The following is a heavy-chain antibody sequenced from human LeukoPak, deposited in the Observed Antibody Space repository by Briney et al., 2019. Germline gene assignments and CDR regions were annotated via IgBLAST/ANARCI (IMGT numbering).Heavy chain of an antibody. CDR2: IIPIFGTA. CDR3: AIPSKDSLVLAWFDP. Sequence: GASVKVSCKASGGTFSSYAISWVRQAPGQGLEWMGGIIPIFGTANYAQKFQGRVTITADESTSTAYMELSSLRSEDTAVYYCAIPSKDSLVLAWFDPWGQGTLVTVSS. CDR1: GGTFSSYA. D-gene: IGHD2-15*01. J-gene: IGHJ5*02. V-gene: IGHV1-69*13.